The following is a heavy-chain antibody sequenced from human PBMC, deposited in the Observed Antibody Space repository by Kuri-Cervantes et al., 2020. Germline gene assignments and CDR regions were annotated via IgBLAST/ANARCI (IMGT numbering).Heavy chain of an antibody. CDR1: GFTFSSYG. V-gene: IGHV3-33*06. D-gene: IGHD3-10*01. CDR3: AKGGVVRGVIRNYYYYGMDV. CDR2: IWYDGSNK. J-gene: IGHJ6*02. Sequence: GGSLRLSCAASGFTFSSYGMHWVRQAQGKGLGWVAVIWYDGSNKNYADSVKGRFTISRDNSKNTLYLQMNGLRAEDTAVYYCAKGGVVRGVIRNYYYYGMDVWGQGTTVTVSS.